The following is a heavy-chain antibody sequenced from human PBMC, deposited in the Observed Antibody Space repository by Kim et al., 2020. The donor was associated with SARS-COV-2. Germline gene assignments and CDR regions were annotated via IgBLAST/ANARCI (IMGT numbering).Heavy chain of an antibody. J-gene: IGHJ4*02. V-gene: IGHV3-21*01. Sequence: GGSLRLSCAASGFTFSSYSMNWVRQAPGKGLEWVSSISSSSSYIYYADSVKGRFTISRDNAKNSLYLQMNSLRAEDTAVYYCARGGTSGYAPYWGQGTLVTVSS. D-gene: IGHD5-12*01. CDR3: ARGGTSGYAPY. CDR1: GFTFSSYS. CDR2: ISSSSSYI.